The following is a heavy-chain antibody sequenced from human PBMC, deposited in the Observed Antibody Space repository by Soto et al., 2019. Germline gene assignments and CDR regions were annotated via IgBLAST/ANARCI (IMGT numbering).Heavy chain of an antibody. J-gene: IGHJ4*02. CDR3: ARTPYYDFWSGYSFDY. Sequence: QVQLVQSGAAVKKPGASVKVSCKASGYTFTAYYLHWVRQAPGHGLEWLGWIDPNSGDTKYAQNFEGWVTMTRDTSINTAYLDLSRLKNGDTAVYYCARTPYYDFWSGYSFDYWGQGTLVSVPS. D-gene: IGHD3-3*01. CDR1: GYTFTAYY. V-gene: IGHV1-2*04. CDR2: IDPNSGDT.